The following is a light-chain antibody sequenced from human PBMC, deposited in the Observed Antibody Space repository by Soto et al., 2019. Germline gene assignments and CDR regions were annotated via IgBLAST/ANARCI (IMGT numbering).Light chain of an antibody. J-gene: IGKJ1*01. CDR3: QQYETFSRT. CDR1: QSISSW. V-gene: IGKV1-5*01. Sequence: DIQMTQSPSTLSASVGDRVTITCRASQSISSWLAWYQQKPGKAPKLLIYDASNLESGVPSRFSGSGSGTEFTLTISSLQPDDFATYHCQQYETFSRTFGPGTKVDIK. CDR2: DAS.